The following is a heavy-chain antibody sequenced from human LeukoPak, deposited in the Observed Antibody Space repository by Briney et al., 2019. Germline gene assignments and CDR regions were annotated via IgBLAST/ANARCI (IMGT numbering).Heavy chain of an antibody. CDR1: GYTFTGYY. J-gene: IGHJ6*02. CDR2: INPNSGGT. D-gene: IGHD2-2*01. Sequence: GASVKVSCKASGYTFTGYYMHWVRQAPGQGLEWMGWINPNSGGTNYAQKFQGRVTMTRDTSISTAYMELSRLRSDDTAVYYCGREVVPAANPYYYYGMDVWGQGTTVTVSS. CDR3: GREVVPAANPYYYYGMDV. V-gene: IGHV1-2*02.